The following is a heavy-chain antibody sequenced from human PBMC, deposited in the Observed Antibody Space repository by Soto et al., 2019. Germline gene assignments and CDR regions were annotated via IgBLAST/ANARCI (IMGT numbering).Heavy chain of an antibody. Sequence: QVQLVQSGAEVGQPGSSVNVSCKASGGTLITYAIAWVRQAPGEGLEWMGGLVPQCGSTSYAQKCQGRGTMTGDEYMTTTYMELTSLKADDPAVYYCARTVRTAMTLARRPLGLWGQGTLVAVSP. J-gene: IGHJ4*02. D-gene: IGHD5-18*01. CDR2: LVPQCGST. CDR3: ARTVRTAMTLARRPLGL. V-gene: IGHV1-69*01. CDR1: GGTLITYA.